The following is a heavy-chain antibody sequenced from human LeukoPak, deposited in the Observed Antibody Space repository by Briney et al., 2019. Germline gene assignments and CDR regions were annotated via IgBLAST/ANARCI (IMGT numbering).Heavy chain of an antibody. V-gene: IGHV1-18*01. CDR2: ISAYNGNT. CDR1: GYTFTSYG. J-gene: IGHJ5*02. CDR3: ARGRAYYDFWTRRWFDP. Sequence: ASVKVSCKASGYTFTSYGISWVRQAPGQGLEWMGWISAYNGNTNYAQKLQGRVTMTTDTSTSTAYMELRSLRSDDTAVYYCARGRAYYDFWTRRWFDPWGQGTLVTVSS. D-gene: IGHD3-3*01.